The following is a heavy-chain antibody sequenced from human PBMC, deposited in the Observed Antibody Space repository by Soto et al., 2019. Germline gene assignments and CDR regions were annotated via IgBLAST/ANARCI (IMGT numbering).Heavy chain of an antibody. J-gene: IGHJ6*03. CDR1: GFTVSSNY. D-gene: IGHD2-2*01. V-gene: IGHV3-66*01. Sequence: EVQLVESGGGLVQPGGSLRLSCAASGFTVSSNYMSWVRQAPGKGLEWVSVIYSGGSTYYADSVKGRFTISRDNSKNTLYLQMNSLRAEDTAVYYCARAGGEIVVVPAAMSVVNYYDYYRDVWGKGTTVTVSS. CDR2: IYSGGST. CDR3: ARAGGEIVVVPAAMSVVNYYDYYRDV.